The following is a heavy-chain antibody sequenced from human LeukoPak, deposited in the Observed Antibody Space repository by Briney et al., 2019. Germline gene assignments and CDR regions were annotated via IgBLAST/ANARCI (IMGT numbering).Heavy chain of an antibody. J-gene: IGHJ3*02. V-gene: IGHV3-7*01. Sequence: GGSLRLSCAASGFTFSSYWMSWVRQAPGKGLEWVANIKQDGSEKYYVDSVKGRFTISRDNAKNSLYLQMNSLRAEDTALYYCAKPYRSLNNAFDIWGQGTMVTVSS. CDR3: AKPYRSLNNAFDI. CDR1: GFTFSSYW. D-gene: IGHD6-13*01. CDR2: IKQDGSEK.